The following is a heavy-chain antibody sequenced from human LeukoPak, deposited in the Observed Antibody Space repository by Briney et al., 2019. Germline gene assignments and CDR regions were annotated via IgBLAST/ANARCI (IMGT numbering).Heavy chain of an antibody. V-gene: IGHV6-1*01. J-gene: IGHJ4*02. D-gene: IGHD3-16*01. Sequence: SQTLSLTCGLSGDSVSSNYAAWNWIRQSPSRGLEWLGMTYFRSKWFNDYAVSVRSRIIITPETSKNQFSLQLNSVTPEDTAVYYCAKGSLEGGFDYWGEGSLVIVSS. CDR2: TYFRSKWFN. CDR3: AKGSLEGGFDY. CDR1: GDSVSSNYAA.